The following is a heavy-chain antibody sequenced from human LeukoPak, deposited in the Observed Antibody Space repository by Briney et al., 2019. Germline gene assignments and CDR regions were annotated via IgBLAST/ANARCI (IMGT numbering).Heavy chain of an antibody. CDR1: GGSISSYY. J-gene: IGHJ3*02. Sequence: PSETLSLTCTVSGGSISSYYWSWIRQPAGKGLEWIGRIYTSGSTNYNPSLKSRVTMSVDTSKNQFSLKLSSVTAADTAVYYCARELGYRSSTSCYQGAFDIWGQGTMVTVSS. D-gene: IGHD2-2*03. V-gene: IGHV4-4*07. CDR2: IYTSGST. CDR3: ARELGYRSSTSCYQGAFDI.